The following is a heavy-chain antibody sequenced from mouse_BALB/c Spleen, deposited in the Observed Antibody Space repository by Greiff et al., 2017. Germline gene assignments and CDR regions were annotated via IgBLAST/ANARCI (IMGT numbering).Heavy chain of an antibody. D-gene: IGHD2-4*01. CDR2: ISYDGSN. V-gene: IGHV3-6*02. CDR1: GYSITSGYY. Sequence: VQLKQSGPGLVKPSQSLSLTCSVTGYSITSGYYWNWIRQFPGNKLEWMGYISYDGSNNYNPSLKNRISITRDTSKNQFFLKLNSVTTEDTATYYCARKEGMITTRGYAMDYWGQGTSVTVSS. CDR3: ARKEGMITTRGYAMDY. J-gene: IGHJ4*01.